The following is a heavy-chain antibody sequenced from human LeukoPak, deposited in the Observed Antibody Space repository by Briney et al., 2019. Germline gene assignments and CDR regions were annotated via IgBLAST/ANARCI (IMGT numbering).Heavy chain of an antibody. CDR1: GFTFDDYG. CDR2: INSDGINT. J-gene: IGHJ5*02. Sequence: GGSLRLFCAASGFTFDDYGMSWVRQAPGKGLVWVSRINSDGINTSYADSVKGRFTISRDNAKNTLNLQMNSLRAEDTAVYYCARDLGQYYDTSDNWFDPWGQGTLVTVSS. D-gene: IGHD3-22*01. V-gene: IGHV3-74*01. CDR3: ARDLGQYYDTSDNWFDP.